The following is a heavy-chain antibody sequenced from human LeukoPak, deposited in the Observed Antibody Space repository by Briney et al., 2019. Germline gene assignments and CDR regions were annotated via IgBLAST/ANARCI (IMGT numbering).Heavy chain of an antibody. Sequence: GGSLRLSCAASGFTFSSYAMHWVRQAPGKGLEYVSAISSNGGSTYYANSVKGRFTISRDNSKNTLYLQMGSLRAEDMAVYYCARVGSSGSYYHPFFDYSGEGTLVTVSS. D-gene: IGHD3-10*01. CDR3: ARVGSSGSYYHPFFDY. CDR1: GFTFSSYA. CDR2: ISSNGGST. J-gene: IGHJ4*02. V-gene: IGHV3-64*01.